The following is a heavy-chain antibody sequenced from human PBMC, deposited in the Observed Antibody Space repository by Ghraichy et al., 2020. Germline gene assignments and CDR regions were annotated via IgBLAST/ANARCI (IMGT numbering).Heavy chain of an antibody. D-gene: IGHD1-26*01. CDR1: GGSISSSNW. Sequence: SETLSLTCAVSGGSISSSNWWSWVRQPPGKGLEWIGEIYHSGSTNYNPSLKSRVTISVDKSKNQFSLKLSSVTAADTAVYYGAREGELLGEVGGIDYWGQGTLVTVSA. CDR3: AREGELLGEVGGIDY. V-gene: IGHV4-4*02. CDR2: IYHSGST. J-gene: IGHJ4*02.